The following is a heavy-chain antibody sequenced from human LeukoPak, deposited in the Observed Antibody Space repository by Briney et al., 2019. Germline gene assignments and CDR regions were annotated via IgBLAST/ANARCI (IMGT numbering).Heavy chain of an antibody. CDR2: IRSKANSYAT. CDR1: GFTFSGSA. CDR3: AARWDY. J-gene: IGHJ4*02. V-gene: IGHV3-73*01. Sequence: GGSLRLSCAASGFTFSGSAMHWVRQASGKGLEWVGRIRSKANSYATAYAASVKGRFTISRDDSKNTAYLQMNSLRAEDTAVYYCAARWDYWGQGTLVTVSS. D-gene: IGHD6-13*01.